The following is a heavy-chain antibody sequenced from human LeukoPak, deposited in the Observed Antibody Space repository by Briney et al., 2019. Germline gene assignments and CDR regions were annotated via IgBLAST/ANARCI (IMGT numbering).Heavy chain of an antibody. D-gene: IGHD3-3*01. V-gene: IGHV1-69*02. Sequence: GASVKVSCKASGGTFSSYTISWVRQAPGQGLEWMGRIIPILGIANYAQKFQGRVTITADKSTSTAYMELSSLRSEDTAVYYCASHSDSDNWFDPWGQGTLVTVSS. CDR3: ASHSDSDNWFDP. CDR1: GGTFSSYT. CDR2: IIPILGIA. J-gene: IGHJ5*02.